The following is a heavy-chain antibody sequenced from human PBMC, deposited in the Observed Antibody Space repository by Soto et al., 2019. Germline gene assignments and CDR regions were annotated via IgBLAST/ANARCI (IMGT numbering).Heavy chain of an antibody. J-gene: IGHJ6*02. CDR2: ISGSGGST. CDR1: GFTFSSYA. CDR3: ASKAIINTIFGVVISPYYYYYGMDG. D-gene: IGHD3-3*01. Sequence: PGGSLRLSCAASGFTFSSYAMSWVRQAPGKGLEWVSAISGSGGSTYYADSVKGRFTISRDNSKNTLYLQMNSLRAEDTAVYYCASKAIINTIFGVVISPYYYYYGMDGRAQRTTVTVSS. V-gene: IGHV3-23*01.